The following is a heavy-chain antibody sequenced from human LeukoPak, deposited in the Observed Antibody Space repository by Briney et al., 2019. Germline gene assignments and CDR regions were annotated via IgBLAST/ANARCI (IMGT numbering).Heavy chain of an antibody. CDR3: ARENYDSSGYYFDYYYYYGMDV. CDR2: IYTSGST. Sequence: PSETLSLTCAVYGGSFSGYYWSWIRQHPGKGLEWIGRIYTSGSTNYNPSLKSRVTMSVDTSKNQFSLKLSSVTAADTAVYYCARENYDSSGYYFDYYYYYGMDVWGQGTTVTVSS. D-gene: IGHD3-22*01. J-gene: IGHJ6*02. CDR1: GGSFSGYY. V-gene: IGHV4-4*07.